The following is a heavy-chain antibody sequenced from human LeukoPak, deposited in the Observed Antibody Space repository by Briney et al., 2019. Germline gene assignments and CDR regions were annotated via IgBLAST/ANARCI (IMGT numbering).Heavy chain of an antibody. V-gene: IGHV3-9*01. CDR3: VKDRRNPYRPEGPFDP. CDR2: INWNSAST. D-gene: IGHD1-14*01. J-gene: IGHJ5*02. Sequence: GRSLRLSCAASGFTFEDYAMHWVRQAPGKGLEWVSGINWNSASTGYADSVKGRFTISRDNVMNSLYLQMNSLRPEDTALYYCVKDRRNPYRPEGPFDPWGQGTLVTVSS. CDR1: GFTFEDYA.